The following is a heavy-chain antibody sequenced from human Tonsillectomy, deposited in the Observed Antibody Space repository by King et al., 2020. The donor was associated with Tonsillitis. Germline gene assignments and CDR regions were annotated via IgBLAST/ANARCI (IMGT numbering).Heavy chain of an antibody. CDR3: AAFLPQVTSAASWFRP. CDR2: IVVGSGNT. J-gene: IGHJ5*02. V-gene: IGHV1-58*02. D-gene: IGHD2/OR15-2a*01. CDR1: GFTFTSSA. Sequence: QLVQSGPEVKKPGTSVKVSCKASGFTFTSSAIQWVRQARGQRLEWIGWIVVGSGNTNYAQKFQERVTITRDMSTSTAYMELSSLRSKDTAVYYCAAFLPQVTSAASWFRPLVQGTLVTVPS.